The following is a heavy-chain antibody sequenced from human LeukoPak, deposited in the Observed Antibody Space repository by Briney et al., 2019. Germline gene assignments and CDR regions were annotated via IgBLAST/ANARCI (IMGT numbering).Heavy chain of an antibody. V-gene: IGHV4-59*01. CDR1: GDATRSNY. CDR3: ARGSLVFFGASRRWYFDL. Sequence: SGTLSLTCTVSGDATRSNYWSGRAQPPEKGLEGIGYISNSGRITSTPSLKSRVTISADTSKNHFSLKLKSVTAADTAVYHCARGSLVFFGASRRWYFDLWGRGTLVTVSS. CDR2: ISNSGRI. D-gene: IGHD3-10*01. J-gene: IGHJ2*01.